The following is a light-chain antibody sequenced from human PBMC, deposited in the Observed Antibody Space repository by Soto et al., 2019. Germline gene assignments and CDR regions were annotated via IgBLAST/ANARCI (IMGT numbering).Light chain of an antibody. Sequence: QTVVTQEPSFSVSPGGTVTLTCGLSSGSVSTNYYPSWYQQTPGQAPRTLFYSTNTRSSGFPDRFSGSILGNKAARTITGAQADDESDYYCVLYMGSGIWVFGGGTKVTVL. V-gene: IGLV8-61*01. CDR2: STN. J-gene: IGLJ3*02. CDR1: SGSVSTNYY. CDR3: VLYMGSGIWV.